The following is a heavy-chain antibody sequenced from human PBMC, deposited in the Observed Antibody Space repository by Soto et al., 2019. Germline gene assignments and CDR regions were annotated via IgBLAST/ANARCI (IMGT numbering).Heavy chain of an antibody. CDR1: GYTFSDYF. J-gene: IGHJ6*02. Sequence: EASVKVSCKASGYTFSDYFIQWLRQAPGQGLEWVAWINPKTAATNYAKKFQDRVTVTSDTSFSTAYLELTRLRPDDTALYYCARIKWGLDYYSGMDVWGQGTAVTVSS. CDR2: INPKTAAT. V-gene: IGHV1-2*02. D-gene: IGHD1-26*01. CDR3: ARIKWGLDYYSGMDV.